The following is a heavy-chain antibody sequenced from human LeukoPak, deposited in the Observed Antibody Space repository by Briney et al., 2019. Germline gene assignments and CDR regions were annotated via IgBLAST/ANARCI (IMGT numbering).Heavy chain of an antibody. CDR3: ARVTPNAYDILTTRAFDI. D-gene: IGHD3-9*01. Sequence: ASVKVSCKASGYTFTSYYMHWVRQASGQGLEWMGVISPSGGSTSYAQKFQGRVTMTRDTSTSAVYMELSSLRSEDTAVYYCARVTPNAYDILTTRAFDIWGQGTMVTVSS. V-gene: IGHV1-46*01. J-gene: IGHJ3*02. CDR2: ISPSGGST. CDR1: GYTFTSYY.